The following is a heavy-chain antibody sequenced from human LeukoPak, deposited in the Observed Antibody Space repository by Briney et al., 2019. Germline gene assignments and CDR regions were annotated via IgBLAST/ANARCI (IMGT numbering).Heavy chain of an antibody. CDR3: ARAVPAALTGDYFDY. V-gene: IGHV3-48*04. J-gene: IGHJ4*02. Sequence: GGSLRLSCAASGFTFSSYSMSWVRQAPGKGLEWVSYISSSSSTIYYADSVKGRFTISRDNAKNSLYLQMNSLRAEDTAVYYCARAVPAALTGDYFDYWGQGTLVTVSS. CDR2: ISSSSSTI. D-gene: IGHD2-2*01. CDR1: GFTFSSYS.